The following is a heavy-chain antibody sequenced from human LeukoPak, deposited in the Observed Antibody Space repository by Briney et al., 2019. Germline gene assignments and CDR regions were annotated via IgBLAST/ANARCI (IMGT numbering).Heavy chain of an antibody. J-gene: IGHJ4*02. V-gene: IGHV3-23*01. D-gene: IGHD3-3*01. CDR3: AKDQDIYDFWSGYYLAYDY. Sequence: GGSLRLSCAASGLTFSSYAMSWVRQAPGKGLEWVSAISGSGGSTYYADSVKGRFTISRDNSKNTLYLQMNSLRAEDTAVYYCAKDQDIYDFWSGYYLAYDYWGQGTLVTVSS. CDR2: ISGSGGST. CDR1: GLTFSSYA.